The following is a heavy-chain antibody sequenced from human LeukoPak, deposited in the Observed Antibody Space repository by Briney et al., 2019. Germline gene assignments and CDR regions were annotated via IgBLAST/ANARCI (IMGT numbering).Heavy chain of an antibody. J-gene: IGHJ4*02. CDR3: ARVRYRSGSYVLVY. CDR2: MNPNSGNT. CDR1: GYTFTSYD. V-gene: IGHV1-8*01. Sequence: ASVKVSCKASGYTFTSYDINWVRQATGQGLEWMGWMNPNSGNTGYAQKFPGRVTMTRNTSISTAYMELSSLRSEDTAVYYCARVRYRSGSYVLVYWGQGTLVTVSS. D-gene: IGHD1-26*01.